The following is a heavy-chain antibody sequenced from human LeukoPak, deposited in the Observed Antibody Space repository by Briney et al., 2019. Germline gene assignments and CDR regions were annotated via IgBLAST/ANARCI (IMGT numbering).Heavy chain of an antibody. D-gene: IGHD1-1*01. Sequence: PSETLSLTCTVSGYSISSGYYWGWIRQPPGKRLEWIGSIYHSGSTYYNPSLKSRVTISVDTSKNQFSLKLSSVTAADTAVYYCARVGGTARSPLDYWGQGTLVTVSS. CDR3: ARVGGTARSPLDY. CDR2: IYHSGST. CDR1: GYSISSGYY. V-gene: IGHV4-38-2*02. J-gene: IGHJ4*02.